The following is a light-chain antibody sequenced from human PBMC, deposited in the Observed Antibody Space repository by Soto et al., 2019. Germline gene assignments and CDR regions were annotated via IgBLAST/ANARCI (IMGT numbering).Light chain of an antibody. CDR3: QQYYSTPLT. CDR2: WAS. CDR1: QTVLYSSNNKNY. V-gene: IGKV4-1*01. J-gene: IGKJ4*01. Sequence: DIVMTQSPDSLAVSLGERATINCKSSQTVLYSSNNKNYLAWYQQKPGQPPKLLIYWASTRESGVPDRFSGSGSGTDFTLTISSLQAEDVAVYYCQQYYSTPLTFGGGTEVEI.